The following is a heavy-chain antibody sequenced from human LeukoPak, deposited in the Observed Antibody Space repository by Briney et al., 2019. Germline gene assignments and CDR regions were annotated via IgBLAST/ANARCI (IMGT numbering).Heavy chain of an antibody. V-gene: IGHV4-59*05. D-gene: IGHD6-13*01. J-gene: IGHJ4*02. CDR1: GGSLSGYY. CDR3: ARRLNSSWYAGQYDC. Sequence: PSETLSLTCTVSGGSLSGYYWSWIRQPPGKGLEWIGSIYYSGSTNYNPFLKSRVTISVDTSKDQFSLKLSSVTAADTAVYYCARRLNSSWYAGQYDCWGQGTLVTVSS. CDR2: IYYSGST.